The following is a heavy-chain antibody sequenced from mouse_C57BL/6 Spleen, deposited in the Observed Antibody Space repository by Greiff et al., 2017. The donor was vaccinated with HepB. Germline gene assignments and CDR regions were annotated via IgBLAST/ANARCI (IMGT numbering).Heavy chain of an antibody. D-gene: IGHD2-1*01. Sequence: QVQLQQLGAELVKPGASVKMSCKASGYTFTSYWITWVKQRPGQGLEWIGDIYPGSGSTNYNEKFKSKATLTVDTSSSTAYMQLSSLTSEDSAVYYCARKGYGNYWFAYWGQGTLVTVSA. CDR3: ARKGYGNYWFAY. J-gene: IGHJ3*01. CDR1: GYTFTSYW. CDR2: IYPGSGST. V-gene: IGHV1-55*01.